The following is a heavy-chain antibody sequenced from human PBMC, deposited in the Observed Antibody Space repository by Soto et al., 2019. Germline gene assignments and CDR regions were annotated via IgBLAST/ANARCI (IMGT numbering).Heavy chain of an antibody. CDR3: AKDRVGGTFYTPLGL. D-gene: IGHD1-7*01. V-gene: IGHV3-30*04. Sequence: GGSLRLSCAASGFTFSSYAMHWVRQAPGKGLEWVAVITYDGSNKYYADSVKGRFTISRDNSKNTLSLHLNTLKPEDTAVYHCAKDRVGGTFYTPLGLWGQGTLVTVSS. J-gene: IGHJ4*02. CDR2: ITYDGSNK. CDR1: GFTFSSYA.